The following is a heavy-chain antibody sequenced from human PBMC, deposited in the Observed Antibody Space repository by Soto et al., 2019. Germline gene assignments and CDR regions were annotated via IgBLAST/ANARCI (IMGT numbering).Heavy chain of an antibody. CDR2: ISAYNGNT. D-gene: IGHD3-16*01. CDR1: GYSFTNYG. Sequence: QVQLVQSGGEVKRPGASVRVSCKTSGYSFTNYGLSWLRQAPGQGLEWMGWISAYNGNTDYPQKVQGRVTMTTETATSTAYMELRSLRSDDTAVYYYAGDGLTLSTSLVVDYWGQGPLVTVFS. CDR3: AGDGLTLSTSLVVDY. J-gene: IGHJ4*02. V-gene: IGHV1-18*01.